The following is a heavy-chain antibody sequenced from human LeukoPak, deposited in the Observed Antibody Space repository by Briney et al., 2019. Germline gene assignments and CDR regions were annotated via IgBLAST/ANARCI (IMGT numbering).Heavy chain of an antibody. CDR2: IYYSGST. Sequence: PSETLSLTCTVSGGSISSYYWSWIRQPPGKGLEWIGYIYYSGSTNYNPSLKSRVTISVDTSKNQFSLKLSSVTAADTAVYYCAREWGGGYESGYDLTYYYDSSGYDYWGQGTLVTVSS. J-gene: IGHJ4*02. D-gene: IGHD3-22*01. CDR1: GGSISSYY. V-gene: IGHV4-59*01. CDR3: AREWGGGYESGYDLTYYYDSSGYDY.